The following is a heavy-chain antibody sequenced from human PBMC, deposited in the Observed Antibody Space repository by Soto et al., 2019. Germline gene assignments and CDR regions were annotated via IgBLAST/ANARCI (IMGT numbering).Heavy chain of an antibody. Sequence: EVQLVESGGGLIQPGGSLRLSCAASGLSVGGKYMTWVRQAPGRGLEWVSVIYGGGTTYYADSVKGRFTISRDNSKNTLYLQMNSLRAEDTAVYYCVQTTGWPGFDFWGQGTLVIVSS. V-gene: IGHV3-53*01. D-gene: IGHD6-19*01. J-gene: IGHJ4*02. CDR2: IYGGGTT. CDR3: VQTTGWPGFDF. CDR1: GLSVGGKY.